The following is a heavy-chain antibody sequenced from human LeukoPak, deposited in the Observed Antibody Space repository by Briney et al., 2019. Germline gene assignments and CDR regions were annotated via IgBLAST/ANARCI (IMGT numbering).Heavy chain of an antibody. D-gene: IGHD3-22*01. CDR2: IIPILGIA. CDR1: GGTFSSYA. V-gene: IGHV1-69*04. J-gene: IGHJ3*02. Sequence: RGASVKVSCKASGGTFSSYAISWVRQAPGQGLEWMGRIIPILGIANYAQKFQGRVTITADKSTSTAYMELSSLRSEDTAVYYCASLYYYDSSGKISDAFDIWGQGTMVTVSS. CDR3: ASLYYYDSSGKISDAFDI.